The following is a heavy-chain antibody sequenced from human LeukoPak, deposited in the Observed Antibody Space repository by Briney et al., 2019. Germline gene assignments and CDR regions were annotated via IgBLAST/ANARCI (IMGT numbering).Heavy chain of an antibody. D-gene: IGHD6-13*01. J-gene: IGHJ4*02. Sequence: GSSVKVSCKASGGTFSSYAISWVRQATGQGLEWMGWMNPNSGNTGYAQKFQGRVTMTRNTSISTAYMELSSLRSEDTAVYYCARGKRSSWFDYWGQGTLVTVSS. V-gene: IGHV1-8*02. CDR3: ARGKRSSWFDY. CDR2: MNPNSGNT. CDR1: GGTFSSYA.